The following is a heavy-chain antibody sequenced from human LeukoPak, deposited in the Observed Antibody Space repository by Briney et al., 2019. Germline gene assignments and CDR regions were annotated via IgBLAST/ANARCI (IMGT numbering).Heavy chain of an antibody. CDR1: GFTFSSFS. CDR2: ISSSSSYI. J-gene: IGHJ6*03. Sequence: GGSLRLSCAASGFTFSSFSMNWVRQAPGKGLEWVSSISSSSSYIYYADSVKGRFTISRDNAKNSLYLQMNSLRAEDTAVYYCARPVRYSLYYYMDVWGKGTTVTVSS. D-gene: IGHD3-9*01. V-gene: IGHV3-21*01. CDR3: ARPVRYSLYYYMDV.